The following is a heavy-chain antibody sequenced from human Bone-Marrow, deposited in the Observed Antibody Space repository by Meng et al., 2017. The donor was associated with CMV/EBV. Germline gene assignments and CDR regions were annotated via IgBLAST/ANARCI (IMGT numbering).Heavy chain of an antibody. J-gene: IGHJ4*02. CDR2: MYGDDYR. D-gene: IGHD3-3*01. CDR1: GFTFSSYS. CDR3: ARGVLGVVPQDY. Sequence: GESLKISCAASGFTFSSYSMNWVRQAPGKGLEWVAFMYGDDYRFYADSVRGRFIISRDDSENTLYLQMDSLKVDDTAVYFCARGVLGVVPQDYWGQGTLVTVSS. V-gene: IGHV3-53*01.